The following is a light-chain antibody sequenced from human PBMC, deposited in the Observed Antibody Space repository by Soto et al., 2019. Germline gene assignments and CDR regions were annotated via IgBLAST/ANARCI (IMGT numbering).Light chain of an antibody. Sequence: QSALTQHASVYGSPGQSITISCTGTSSDLDGYNYVSWYQYHPGKAPNLMIYDVSNRPSGISNRFSGSKSGNTASLTISGLQAEDEADYYCSSFTISRNTVIFGGGSKVTVL. CDR2: DVS. CDR1: SSDLDGYNY. CDR3: SSFTISRNTVI. J-gene: IGLJ2*01. V-gene: IGLV2-14*01.